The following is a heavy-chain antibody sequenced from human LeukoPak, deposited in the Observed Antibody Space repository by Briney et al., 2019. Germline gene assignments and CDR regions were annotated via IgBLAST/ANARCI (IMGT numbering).Heavy chain of an antibody. Sequence: GGSLRLSCAASGFSFSDFYTSWIRQAPGKGLEWISYISQSGSDINYADSVRGRFTVSRDNAKNSLYLQMNSLRAEDTAVYYCARTARVGDYWGQGTLVTVSS. V-gene: IGHV3-11*01. D-gene: IGHD5-18*01. CDR2: ISQSGSDI. CDR3: ARTARVGDY. J-gene: IGHJ4*02. CDR1: GFSFSDFY.